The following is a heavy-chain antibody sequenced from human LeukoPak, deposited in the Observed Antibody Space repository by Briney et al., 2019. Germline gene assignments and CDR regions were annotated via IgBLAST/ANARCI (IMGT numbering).Heavy chain of an antibody. CDR1: GYTFTSYG. Sequence: ASVKVSCKASGYTFTSYGITWVRQAPGQGLEWMGWISAYNGNTNYAQKLQGRVTMTTDTSTSTAYMELRGLRSDDTAVYYCARDGYGSGSSPSYYYYYGMDVWGQGTTVTVSS. CDR2: ISAYNGNT. J-gene: IGHJ6*02. CDR3: ARDGYGSGSSPSYYYYYGMDV. V-gene: IGHV1-18*01. D-gene: IGHD3-10*01.